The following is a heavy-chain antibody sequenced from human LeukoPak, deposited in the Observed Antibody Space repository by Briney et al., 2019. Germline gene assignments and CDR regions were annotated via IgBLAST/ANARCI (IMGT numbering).Heavy chain of an antibody. CDR2: IFRTGNT. CDR3: ASVFWNGH. V-gene: IGHV3-66*01. D-gene: IGHD3-3*01. CDR1: GFTISANY. J-gene: IGHJ4*02. Sequence: GGSLRLSCAASGFTISANYMNWVREAPGKRLEGVSIIFRTGNTYYADSVQGRFTISRDNSKNTLSLQMDSLRAEDTAVYYCASVFWNGHWGQGTLVTVSS.